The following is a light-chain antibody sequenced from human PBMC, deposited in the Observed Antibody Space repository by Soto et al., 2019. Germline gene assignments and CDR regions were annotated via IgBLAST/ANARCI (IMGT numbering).Light chain of an antibody. CDR1: TSNIVGGYP. V-gene: IGLV1-40*01. CDR2: GHS. Sequence: QSVLTQPPSVSGAPGQRVTLVCTGSTSNIVGGYPVPWYRHLPGAAPKLLLSGHSHRPSGVLDRLSASRSGTSASLNVTGLQVEDESDYYCQSYDSGLGGLIFGAGTKLTVL. CDR3: QSYDSGLGGLI. J-gene: IGLJ2*01.